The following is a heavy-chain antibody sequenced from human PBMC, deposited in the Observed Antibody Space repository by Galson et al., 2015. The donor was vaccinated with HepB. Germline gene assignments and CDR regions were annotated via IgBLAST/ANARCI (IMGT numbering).Heavy chain of an antibody. J-gene: IGHJ5*02. D-gene: IGHD5-18*01. CDR2: INSDGSST. Sequence: SLRLSCAASGFTFSSYWMHWVRQAPGKGLVWVSRINSDGSSTSYADSVKGRFTISRDNAKNTLYLQMNSLRAEDTAVYYCAREADTAMVGGWFDPWGQGTLVTVSS. CDR1: GFTFSSYW. V-gene: IGHV3-74*01. CDR3: AREADTAMVGGWFDP.